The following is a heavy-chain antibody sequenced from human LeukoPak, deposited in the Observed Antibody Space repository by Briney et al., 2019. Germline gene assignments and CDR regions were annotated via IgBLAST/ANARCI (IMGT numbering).Heavy chain of an antibody. V-gene: IGHV4-34*01. CDR2: INHSGST. D-gene: IGHD1-26*01. CDR3: ARGPIVGATTSSYWYFDL. Sequence: PSETLSLTCAVYGGSFSGYYWSWIRQPPGEGLEWIGEINHSGSTNYNPSLKSRVTISVDTSKNQFSLKLSSVTAADTAVYYCARGPIVGATTSSYWYFDLWGRGTLVTVSS. CDR1: GGSFSGYY. J-gene: IGHJ2*01.